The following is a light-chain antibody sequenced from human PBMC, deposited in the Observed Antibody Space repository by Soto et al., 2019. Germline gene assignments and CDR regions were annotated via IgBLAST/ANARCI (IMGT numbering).Light chain of an antibody. CDR2: CAS. Sequence: DIVMTQSPDSLAVSLGERATINCKSSQSVLYSSNNKNYLALYQQKPGQPPKLLIYCASTRESVVPDRFRGSGSGPDFTLTISILQAEDVAVDYCQKYYSTPPTFGGGTKVEIK. V-gene: IGKV4-1*01. CDR3: QKYYSTPPT. J-gene: IGKJ4*01. CDR1: QSVLYSSNNKNY.